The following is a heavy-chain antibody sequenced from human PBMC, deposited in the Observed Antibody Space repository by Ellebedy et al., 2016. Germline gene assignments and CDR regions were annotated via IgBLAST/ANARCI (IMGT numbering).Heavy chain of an antibody. J-gene: IGHJ4*02. CDR3: AKGTDYGGNSLWDY. CDR1: GFTFSSYA. Sequence: GGSLRLXXAASGFTFSSYAMSWVRQAPGKGLEWVSAISGSGGSTYYADSVKGRFTISRDNSKNTLYQQMNSLRAEDTAVYYCAKGTDYGGNSLWDYWGQGTLVTVSS. D-gene: IGHD4-23*01. CDR2: ISGSGGST. V-gene: IGHV3-23*01.